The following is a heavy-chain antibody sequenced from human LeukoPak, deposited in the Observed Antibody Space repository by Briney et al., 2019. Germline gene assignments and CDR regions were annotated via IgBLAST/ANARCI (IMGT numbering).Heavy chain of an antibody. J-gene: IGHJ6*02. Sequence: ASVKVSCKASGYTFTSYGISWVRQAPGQGLEWMGWISAYNGNTNYAQKLQGRVTMTTDTSTSTAYMELRSLRSDDTAVYYCARMGSGGPRSYYYYGMDVWGQGTTVTVSS. V-gene: IGHV1-18*01. CDR3: ARMGSGGPRSYYYYGMDV. CDR1: GYTFTSYG. CDR2: ISAYNGNT. D-gene: IGHD3-16*01.